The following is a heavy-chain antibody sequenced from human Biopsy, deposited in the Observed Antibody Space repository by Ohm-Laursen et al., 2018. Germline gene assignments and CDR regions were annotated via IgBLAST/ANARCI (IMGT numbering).Heavy chain of an antibody. CDR1: GYTFPSYG. J-gene: IGHJ6*02. D-gene: IGHD3-22*01. Sequence: ASVKVSCKASGYTFPSYGISWVRQAPGQGLKWMGWISAYNGNRNYAQKFQGRVTMTTDTSTSTAYMELRSLRSDDTAVYFCAREEDNSGYDYYGMDVWGQGTTVTVSS. CDR2: ISAYNGNR. CDR3: AREEDNSGYDYYGMDV. V-gene: IGHV1-18*01.